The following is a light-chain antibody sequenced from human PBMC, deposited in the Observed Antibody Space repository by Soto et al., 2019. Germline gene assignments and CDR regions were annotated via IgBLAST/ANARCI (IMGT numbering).Light chain of an antibody. CDR3: LLYYGGAWV. CDR2: STN. V-gene: IGLV7-43*01. J-gene: IGLJ3*02. CDR1: TGAVTSGYY. Sequence: QTVVTQEPSLTVSPGGTVTLTCASSTGAVTSGYYPDWLQQKPGQAPRALIYSTNNKHSWTPDRFSGSLLGGKAALTLSGVQSEDEAEYYCLLYYGGAWVFGGGTKLTVL.